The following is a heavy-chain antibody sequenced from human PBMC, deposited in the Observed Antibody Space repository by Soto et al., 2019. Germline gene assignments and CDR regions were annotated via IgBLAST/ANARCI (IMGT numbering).Heavy chain of an antibody. Sequence: PGGSLRLSCAASGFTFSSYAMSWVRQAPGKGLEWVSAISGSGGSTYYADSVKGRFTISRDNSKNTLYLQMNSLRAEDTAVYYCAKAWLIGVRVPAAMGFDPWGQGTLVTVSS. CDR3: AKAWLIGVRVPAAMGFDP. V-gene: IGHV3-23*01. D-gene: IGHD2-2*01. J-gene: IGHJ5*02. CDR2: ISGSGGST. CDR1: GFTFSSYA.